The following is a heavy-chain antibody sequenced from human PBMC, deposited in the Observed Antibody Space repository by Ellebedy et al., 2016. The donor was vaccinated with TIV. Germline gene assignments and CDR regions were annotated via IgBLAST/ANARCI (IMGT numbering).Heavy chain of an antibody. V-gene: IGHV4-61*08. D-gene: IGHD7-27*01. CDR3: ARDPTGEKAFDI. CDR2: IYYSGST. Sequence: SETLSLTXTVSGGSISSGGYYWSRIRQHPGKGLEWIGYIYYSGSTYYNPSLKSRVTISVDTSKNQFSLKLSSVTAADTAVYYCARDPTGEKAFDIWGQGTMVTVSS. CDR1: GGSISSGGYY. J-gene: IGHJ3*02.